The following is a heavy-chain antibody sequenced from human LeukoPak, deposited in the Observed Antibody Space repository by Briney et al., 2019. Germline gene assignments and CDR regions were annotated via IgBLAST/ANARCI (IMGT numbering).Heavy chain of an antibody. D-gene: IGHD4-17*01. Sequence: PSETLSLTCTVSGGSISSYYWSWIRQSPGKGLEYIGYIYYSGSTNYNPSLKSRVTISVDTSKNQVSLKLSSVTAADTAVYYCASYGGSTGDAFDIWGQGTMVTVSS. V-gene: IGHV4-59*08. CDR1: GGSISSYY. CDR2: IYYSGST. J-gene: IGHJ3*02. CDR3: ASYGGSTGDAFDI.